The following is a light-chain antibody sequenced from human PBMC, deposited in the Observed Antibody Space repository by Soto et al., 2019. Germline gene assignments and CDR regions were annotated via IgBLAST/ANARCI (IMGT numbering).Light chain of an antibody. J-gene: IGLJ2*01. Sequence: QSVLTQPASVSGSPGQSITISCSGFSPDFGVSWYQHFPGKAPKLLIFEVSNRPSGVSTRFSGSKSGNMAFLTISGLQSEDEGLYHCSSYSSTTTLFGGGTKVTVL. CDR2: EVS. V-gene: IGLV2-14*01. CDR1: SPDFG. CDR3: SSYSSTTTL.